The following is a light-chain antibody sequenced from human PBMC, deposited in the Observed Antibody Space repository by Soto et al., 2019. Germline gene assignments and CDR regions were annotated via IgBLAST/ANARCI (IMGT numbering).Light chain of an antibody. CDR1: SSDVGGYNY. J-gene: IGLJ1*01. Sequence: QSVLTQPASVSGSPGQSITISCTGTSSDVGGYNYVSWYQQHPGKAPKLMIYEVSNRPSGVSNRFSGSKSGNTASLTISGLQAEDEADSYCSSYTSSSTLVFGPGTKLTVL. V-gene: IGLV2-14*01. CDR3: SSYTSSSTLV. CDR2: EVS.